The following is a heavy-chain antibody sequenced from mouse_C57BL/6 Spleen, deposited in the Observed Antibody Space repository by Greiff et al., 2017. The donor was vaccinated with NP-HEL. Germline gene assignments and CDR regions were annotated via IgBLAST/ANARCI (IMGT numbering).Heavy chain of an antibody. CDR3: ARSTAQATDYAMDY. D-gene: IGHD3-2*02. CDR2: INPSTGGT. V-gene: IGHV1-42*01. CDR1: GYSFTGYY. Sequence: VQLKESGPELVKPGASVKISCKASGYSFTGYYMNWVKQSPEKSLEWIGEINPSTGGTTYNQKFKAKATLTVDKSSSTAYMQLKSLTSEDSAVYYCARSTAQATDYAMDYWGQGTSVTVSS. J-gene: IGHJ4*01.